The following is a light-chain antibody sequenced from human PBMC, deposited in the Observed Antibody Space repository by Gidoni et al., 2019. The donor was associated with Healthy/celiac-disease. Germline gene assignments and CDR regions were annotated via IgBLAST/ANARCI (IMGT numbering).Light chain of an antibody. J-gene: IGLJ3*02. Sequence: QSALTQPASVSGSPGQSITISCTGTSSAVGGYNYVSWYQQHPGKAPKLMIYEVSNRPLGVSNRFSGSKSGNTASLTISGLQAEDEADYYCSSYTSSSTGVFGGGTKLTVL. V-gene: IGLV2-14*01. CDR3: SSYTSSSTGV. CDR2: EVS. CDR1: SSAVGGYNY.